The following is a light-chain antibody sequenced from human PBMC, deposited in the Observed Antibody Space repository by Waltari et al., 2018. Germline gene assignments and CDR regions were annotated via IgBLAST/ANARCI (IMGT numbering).Light chain of an antibody. J-gene: IGKJ5*01. V-gene: IGKV4-1*01. Sequence: DIVMTQSPDSLAVSLGERATINCKSSQSVLYSSNNKNYLAWYQQQPGQPPKLLIYWASTRESGVPDRFSGSGSGTDFTLTISSLQAEDVAVYYCQQYYSTPPITFGQGTRLEIK. CDR1: QSVLYSSNNKNY. CDR3: QQYYSTPPIT. CDR2: WAS.